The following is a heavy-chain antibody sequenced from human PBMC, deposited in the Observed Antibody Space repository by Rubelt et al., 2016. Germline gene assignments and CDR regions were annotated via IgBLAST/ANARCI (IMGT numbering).Heavy chain of an antibody. J-gene: IGHJ4*02. V-gene: IGHV4-59*12. CDR1: GGSISSYY. CDR2: IYYSGST. D-gene: IGHD4-17*01. Sequence: QVQLQESGPGLVKPSETLSLTCTVSGGSISSYYWSWIRQPPGKGLEWIGSIYYSGSTYYNPSLKSRVTISGDTSKNQFSLKLSSVTAADTAVYYCAREGAPVTYDYWGQGTLVTVSS. CDR3: AREGAPVTYDY.